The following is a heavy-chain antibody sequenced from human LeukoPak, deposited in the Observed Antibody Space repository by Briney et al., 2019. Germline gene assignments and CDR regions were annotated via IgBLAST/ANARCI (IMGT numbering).Heavy chain of an antibody. D-gene: IGHD1-1*01. J-gene: IGHJ6*03. Sequence: ASVKVSCKASGYTFTSYGISWVRQAPGQGLEWMGWISAYNGNTNYVQKLQGRVTMTTDTSTSTAYMELRSLRSGDTAVYYCARNGLTTGAKSYYYYMDVWGKGTTVTVSS. CDR3: ARNGLTTGAKSYYYYMDV. V-gene: IGHV1-18*01. CDR1: GYTFTSYG. CDR2: ISAYNGNT.